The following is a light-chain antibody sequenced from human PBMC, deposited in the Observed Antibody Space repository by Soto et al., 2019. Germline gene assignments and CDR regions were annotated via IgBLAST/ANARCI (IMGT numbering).Light chain of an antibody. J-gene: IGKJ3*01. CDR3: QKYNSAPFT. V-gene: IGKV3-11*01. Sequence: EIVLTQSPATLSLSPGERATLSCRASQSVGNNLAWYQQKPGQAPGLLIYEASTRATGIPARFSGSGSGTDFTLTISSLEPEDFAVYYCQKYNSAPFTFGPGTKVDIK. CDR2: EAS. CDR1: QSVGNN.